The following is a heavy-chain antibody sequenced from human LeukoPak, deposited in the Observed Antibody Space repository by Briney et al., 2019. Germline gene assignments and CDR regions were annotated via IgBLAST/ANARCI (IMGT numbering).Heavy chain of an antibody. CDR3: ARVILGSSDFDY. CDR2: IIPIFGTA. D-gene: IGHD6-6*01. V-gene: IGHV1-69*06. Sequence: SVKVSCKASGGTFSSYAISWVRQAPGQGLEWMGGIIPIFGTANYAQKFQGRVTITADKSTSTAYMELSSLRSEDTAVYFCARVILGSSDFDYWGQGTLVTVSS. CDR1: GGTFSSYA. J-gene: IGHJ4*02.